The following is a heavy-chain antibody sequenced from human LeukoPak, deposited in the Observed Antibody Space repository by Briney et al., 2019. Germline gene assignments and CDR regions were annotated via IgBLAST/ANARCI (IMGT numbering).Heavy chain of an antibody. CDR1: GYTFTSYG. V-gene: IGHV1-18*01. CDR3: ARGQGYSSGWYSWATNYYYYYGMDV. Sequence: GASVKVSCKASGYTFTSYGISWVRQAPGQGLEWMGWISAYNGNTNYAQKLQGRVTMTTDTSTSTAYMELRSLRSDDTAVYYCARGQGYSSGWYSWATNYYYYYGMDVWGQGTTVTVSS. J-gene: IGHJ6*02. D-gene: IGHD6-19*01. CDR2: ISAYNGNT.